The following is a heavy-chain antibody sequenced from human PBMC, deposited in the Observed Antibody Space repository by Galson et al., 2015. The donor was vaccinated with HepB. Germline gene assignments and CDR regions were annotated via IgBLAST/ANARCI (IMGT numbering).Heavy chain of an antibody. V-gene: IGHV3-64*04. CDR3: ARELAPYSSSWHHFDY. D-gene: IGHD6-13*01. Sequence: SLRLSCAASGFTFSSYAMHWVRQAPGKGLEYVSAISSNGGSTYYADSVKGRFTISRDNSKNTLYLQMNSLRAEDTAVYYCARELAPYSSSWHHFDYWGQGTLVTVSS. J-gene: IGHJ4*02. CDR1: GFTFSSYA. CDR2: ISSNGGST.